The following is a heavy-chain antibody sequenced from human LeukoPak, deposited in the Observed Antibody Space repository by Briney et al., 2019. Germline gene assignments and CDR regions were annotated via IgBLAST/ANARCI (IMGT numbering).Heavy chain of an antibody. CDR2: ISGSGGST. Sequence: TGGSLRLSCAASGFTVSSNYMNWVRQAPGKGLEWVSTISGSGGSTYSADSVKGRFTISRDNSKNTLYLQMNSLRAEDTAVYYCTKGGPGYCSSTSCSDYWGQGTLVTVSS. V-gene: IGHV3-23*01. J-gene: IGHJ4*02. CDR3: TKGGPGYCSSTSCSDY. CDR1: GFTVSSNY. D-gene: IGHD2-2*01.